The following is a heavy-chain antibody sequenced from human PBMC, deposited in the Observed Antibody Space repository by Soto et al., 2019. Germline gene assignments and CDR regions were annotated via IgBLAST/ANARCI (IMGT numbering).Heavy chain of an antibody. Sequence: QLQLQESGSGLVKPSQTLSLTCAVSGGSISSGGYSWSWIRQPPGKVLEWIGYIYHSGSTYYNPSLKSRVTISVDRSKNQFSLKLSSVTAADTAVYYCARTRQRWLQLSYFDYWGQGTLVTVSS. J-gene: IGHJ4*02. V-gene: IGHV4-30-2*01. CDR3: ARTRQRWLQLSYFDY. CDR1: GGSISSGGYS. CDR2: IYHSGST. D-gene: IGHD5-12*01.